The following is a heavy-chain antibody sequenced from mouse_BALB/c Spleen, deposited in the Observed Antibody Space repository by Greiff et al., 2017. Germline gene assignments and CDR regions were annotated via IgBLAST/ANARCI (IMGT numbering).Heavy chain of an antibody. CDR2: ISSGGSYT. D-gene: IGHD2-3*01. V-gene: IGHV5-6-4*01. CDR1: GFTFSSYT. J-gene: IGHJ2*01. Sequence: EVQRVESGGGLVKPGGSLKLSCAASGFTFSSYTMSWVRQTPEKRLEWVATISSGGSYTYYPDSVKGRFTISRDNAKNTLYLQMSSLKSEDTAMYYCTREGGGYYYFDYWGQGTTLTVSS. CDR3: TREGGGYYYFDY.